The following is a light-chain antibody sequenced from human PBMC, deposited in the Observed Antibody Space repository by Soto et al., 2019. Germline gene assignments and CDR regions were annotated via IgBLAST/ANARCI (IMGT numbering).Light chain of an antibody. V-gene: IGKV3-20*01. J-gene: IGKJ5*01. CDR2: GAS. Sequence: ERGLSHSPGTVSLATIARAGLSCMASQSVSSSYLAWYQQKPGQAPRLLIYGASSRATGIPDRFSGSGSGTDFTLTISRLEPEDFAVYYCQQYGSSPTFGKGTQLEIK. CDR1: QSVSSSY. CDR3: QQYGSSPT.